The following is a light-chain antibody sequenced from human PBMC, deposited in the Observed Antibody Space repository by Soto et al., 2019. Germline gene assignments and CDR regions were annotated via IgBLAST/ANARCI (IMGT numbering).Light chain of an antibody. CDR3: QQSYSTPIT. Sequence: DIQMTQSPSTLSASVGERVTITCRARQSISSWFAGYQQKPGKAPKLLIYDGSSLQSGVPSRFSGSGSGTDFTLTISSLQPEDVATYDCQQSYSTPITVGQGTRLEIK. J-gene: IGKJ5*01. CDR1: QSISSW. CDR2: DGS. V-gene: IGKV1-39*01.